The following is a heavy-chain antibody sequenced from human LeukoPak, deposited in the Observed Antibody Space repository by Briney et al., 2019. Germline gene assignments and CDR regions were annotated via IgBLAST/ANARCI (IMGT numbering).Heavy chain of an antibody. V-gene: IGHV3-21*01. CDR3: ARDLGQLDAFDI. J-gene: IGHJ3*02. CDR2: ISSSSYI. CDR1: GFTFSSYS. D-gene: IGHD6-13*01. Sequence: GGSLRLSCAASGFTFSSYSMNWVRQAPGKGLEWVSSISSSSYIYYADSVKGRFTISRDNAKNSLYLQMNSLRAEDTAVYYCARDLGQLDAFDIWGQGTMVTVSS.